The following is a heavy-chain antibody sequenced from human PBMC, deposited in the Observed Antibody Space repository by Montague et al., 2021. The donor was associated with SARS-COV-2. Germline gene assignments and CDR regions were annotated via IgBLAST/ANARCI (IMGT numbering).Heavy chain of an antibody. CDR2: IYYSGST. Sequence: SETLSLTCTVSGGSISSSSYYWGWIRQPPGKGLEWIGSIYYSGSTYYNPSLKSRVTISVDTSKNQFSLKLSSVTVADTAVYYCARGEEEMATIVDEYFDYWGQGTLVTVSS. CDR3: ARGEEEMATIVDEYFDY. V-gene: IGHV4-39*01. J-gene: IGHJ4*02. D-gene: IGHD5-24*01. CDR1: GGSISSSSYY.